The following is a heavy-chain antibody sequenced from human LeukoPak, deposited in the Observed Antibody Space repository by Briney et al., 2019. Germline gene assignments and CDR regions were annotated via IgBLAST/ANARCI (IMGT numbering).Heavy chain of an antibody. CDR2: ISYDGSNK. CDR3: ARGKAPRSGYPSDAFDI. D-gene: IGHD3-22*01. V-gene: IGHV3-30-3*01. Sequence: GGSLRLSCAASGFTFSSYAMHWVRQAPGKGLEWVEVISYDGSNKYYADSVKGRFTISRDNSKNTPYLQMNSLRAEDTAVYYCARGKAPRSGYPSDAFDIWGQGTMVTVSS. J-gene: IGHJ3*02. CDR1: GFTFSSYA.